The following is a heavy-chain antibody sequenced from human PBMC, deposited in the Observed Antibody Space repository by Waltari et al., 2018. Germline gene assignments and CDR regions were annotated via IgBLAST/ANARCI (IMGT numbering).Heavy chain of an antibody. D-gene: IGHD2-2*01. V-gene: IGHV3-72*01. Sequence: EVQLVESGGGLVQPGGSLRLSCAASGFTFSDHYMDWVRQAPGKGREWVGRSRNKANGYSTEYAASVKGRFTISRDDSKTSLYLQMNSLRTEDTAVYYCASSIGRTSGVDYWGQGTLVTVSS. J-gene: IGHJ4*02. CDR2: SRNKANGYST. CDR1: GFTFSDHY. CDR3: ASSIGRTSGVDY.